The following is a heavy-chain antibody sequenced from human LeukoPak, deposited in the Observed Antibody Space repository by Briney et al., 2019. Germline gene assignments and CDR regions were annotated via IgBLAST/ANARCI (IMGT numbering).Heavy chain of an antibody. CDR1: GDSISSGVYY. D-gene: IGHD4-17*01. CDR3: ARYDYGDCWFDP. Sequence: SETLSLTCTVSGDSISSGVYYWSWIRQYPGRGLEWIGYISDSGSTNYNPSLRSRVTISVDTSKNQFSLKLSSVTAADTALYYCARYDYGDCWFDPWGQGTLVTVSS. J-gene: IGHJ5*02. CDR2: ISDSGST. V-gene: IGHV4-61*08.